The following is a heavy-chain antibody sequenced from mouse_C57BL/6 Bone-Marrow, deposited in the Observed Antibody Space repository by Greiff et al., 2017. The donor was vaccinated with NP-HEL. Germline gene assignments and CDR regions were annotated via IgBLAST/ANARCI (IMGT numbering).Heavy chain of an antibody. CDR2: IYPRSGNT. CDR3: ARHLSNSYYYGSSYGGYFDV. CDR1: GYTFTSYG. Sequence: VQLQQSGAELARPGASVKLSCKASGYTFTSYGISWVKQRTGQGLEWIGEIYPRSGNTYYNEKFKGKATLTADKSSSTAYMELRSLTSEDSAVYFCARHLSNSYYYGSSYGGYFDVWGTGTTVTVSS. J-gene: IGHJ1*03. D-gene: IGHD1-1*01. V-gene: IGHV1-81*01.